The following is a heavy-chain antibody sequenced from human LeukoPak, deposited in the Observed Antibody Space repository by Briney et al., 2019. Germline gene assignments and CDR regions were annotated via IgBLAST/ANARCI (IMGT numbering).Heavy chain of an antibody. Sequence: SETLSLTCTVSGGSISSSSYYWGWIRQPPGKGLEWIGSIYYSGSTYYNPSLKSRVTISVDTSKNQFSLKLTSVTAADTAVYYCARHYGDTYPSLVYYFDYWGQGTLVTVSS. J-gene: IGHJ4*02. D-gene: IGHD4-17*01. CDR3: ARHYGDTYPSLVYYFDY. V-gene: IGHV4-39*01. CDR1: GGSISSSSYY. CDR2: IYYSGST.